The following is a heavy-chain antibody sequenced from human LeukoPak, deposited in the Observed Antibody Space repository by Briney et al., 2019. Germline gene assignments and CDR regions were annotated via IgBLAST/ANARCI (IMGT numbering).Heavy chain of an antibody. J-gene: IGHJ6*02. Sequence: GASVKVSCKASGYTFTSYGISWVRQAPGQGLEWMGWISAYNGNTNYAQKLQGRVTMTTDTSTSTAYMELRSLRSDDTAVYYCARDYGDYLRYYYYYGMDVWGQGTTVTVSS. CDR3: ARDYGDYLRYYYYYGMDV. CDR1: GYTFTSYG. V-gene: IGHV1-18*01. D-gene: IGHD4-17*01. CDR2: ISAYNGNT.